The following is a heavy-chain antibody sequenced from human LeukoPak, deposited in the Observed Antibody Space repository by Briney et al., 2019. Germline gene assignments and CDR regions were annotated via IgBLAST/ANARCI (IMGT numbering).Heavy chain of an antibody. V-gene: IGHV6-1*01. J-gene: IGHJ3*02. CDR3: ARATPQYGSGSYYLLNDAFDI. D-gene: IGHD3-10*01. CDR1: GDSVSSNSAA. CDR2: TYYRSKWYN. Sequence: SQTLSLTCAISGDSVSSNSAAWNWIRQSPSRGLEWLGRTYYRSKWYNDYPVSVRSRITINPDTSKNQFSLQLNSVTPEDTAVYYCARATPQYGSGSYYLLNDAFDIWGQGTMVTVSS.